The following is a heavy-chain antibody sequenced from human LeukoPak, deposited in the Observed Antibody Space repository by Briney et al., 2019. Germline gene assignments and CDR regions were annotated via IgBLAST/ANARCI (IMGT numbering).Heavy chain of an antibody. CDR1: GGSISSCY. Sequence: SETLSLTCTVSGGSISSCYWSWIRQPAGKGLEWIGRIYTSGSTNYNPSLKSRVTMSVDTSKNQFSLKLSSVTAADTAVYYCARDGIHYGSGDYYYGMDVWGQGTTVTASS. CDR2: IYTSGST. CDR3: ARDGIHYGSGDYYYGMDV. J-gene: IGHJ6*02. V-gene: IGHV4-4*07. D-gene: IGHD3-10*01.